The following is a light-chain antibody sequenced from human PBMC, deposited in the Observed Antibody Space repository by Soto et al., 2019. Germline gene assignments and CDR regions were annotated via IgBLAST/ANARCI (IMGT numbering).Light chain of an antibody. CDR1: QSVSSN. J-gene: IGKJ5*01. CDR2: DST. CDR3: HQRNQ. V-gene: IGKV3D-11*03. Sequence: TWLTQAPGTPALSPGGGTTLSCRASQSVSSNLAWYQQIPGQPPRLLIYDSTNRAAGIPARFSGSRSGTDFTLTISSVEPEDFAMYYCHQRNQFGQGARLEIK.